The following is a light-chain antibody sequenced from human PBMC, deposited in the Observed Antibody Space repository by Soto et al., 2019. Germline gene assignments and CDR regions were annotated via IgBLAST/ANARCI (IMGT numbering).Light chain of an antibody. CDR1: QSISSN. CDR2: GAS. J-gene: IGKJ3*01. Sequence: EIVMTQSPATLSVSPGERATLSCRASQSISSNLAWYQHRPGQAPRLLIYGASPRATGIPATFSGSGSGTEFTLTISSLQSEDFAVYYCQQYNNWPFTFGRGAKVDIK. CDR3: QQYNNWPFT. V-gene: IGKV3-15*01.